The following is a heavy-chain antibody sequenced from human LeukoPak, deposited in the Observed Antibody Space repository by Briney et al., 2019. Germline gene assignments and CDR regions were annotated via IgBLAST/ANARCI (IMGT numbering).Heavy chain of an antibody. CDR3: ARRGGKEDYFDY. J-gene: IGHJ4*02. CDR1: GGSISSYY. CDR2: IYYSGST. Sequence: SETLSLTCTVSGGSISSYYWIWIRQPPGKGLEWIGYIYYSGSTNYNPSLKSRVTISVDTSKNQFSLKLSSVTAADTAVYYCARRGGKEDYFDYWGQGTLVTVSS. D-gene: IGHD4-23*01. V-gene: IGHV4-59*08.